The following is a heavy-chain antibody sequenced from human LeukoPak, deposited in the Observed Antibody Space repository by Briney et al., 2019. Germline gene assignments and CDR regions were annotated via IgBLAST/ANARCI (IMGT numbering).Heavy chain of an antibody. CDR2: ISSSGSTI. CDR3: ARALGYYDILTGYPPYSFDY. V-gene: IGHV3-11*01. J-gene: IGHJ4*02. Sequence: KSGGSLRLSCAASGFTFSDYYMSWIRQAPGKGLEWVSYISSSGSTIYYADSVKGRFTISRDNAKNSLYLQMNSLRAEDTAVYYCARALGYYDILTGYPPYSFDYWGQGTLVTVSS. D-gene: IGHD3-9*01. CDR1: GFTFSDYY.